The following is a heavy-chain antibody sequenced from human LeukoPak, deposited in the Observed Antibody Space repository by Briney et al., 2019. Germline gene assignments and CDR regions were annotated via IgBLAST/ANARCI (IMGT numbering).Heavy chain of an antibody. J-gene: IGHJ5*02. Sequence: SETLSLTCAVYGGSFSGYYWSWIRQPPGKGLEWIGEINHSGSTNYNPSLKSRVTISVDTSKNQFSLKLSSVTAADTAVYYCATHGGRDCSSTSCYAENWFDPWGQGTLVTVSS. CDR3: ATHGGRDCSSTSCYAENWFDP. CDR1: GGSFSGYY. D-gene: IGHD2-2*01. CDR2: INHSGST. V-gene: IGHV4-34*01.